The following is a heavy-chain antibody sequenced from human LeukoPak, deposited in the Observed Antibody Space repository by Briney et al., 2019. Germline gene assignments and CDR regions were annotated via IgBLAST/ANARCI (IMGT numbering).Heavy chain of an antibody. CDR1: GFSLRTSGVG. CDR2: IYWNDDT. D-gene: IGHD3-22*01. V-gene: IGHV2-5*01. Sequence: SGPTLANPTQTLTLTCTFSGFSLRTSGVGVGWIRQPPGKALEWLALIYWNDDTRYSPSLKSRLTITKDTSKNQVVLTMTNMDPVDTATYYCARNYYDSSGYYRFDYWGQGTLVTVPS. CDR3: ARNYYDSSGYYRFDY. J-gene: IGHJ4*02.